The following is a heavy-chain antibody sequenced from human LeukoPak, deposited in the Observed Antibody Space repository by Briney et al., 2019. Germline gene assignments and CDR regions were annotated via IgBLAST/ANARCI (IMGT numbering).Heavy chain of an antibody. D-gene: IGHD6-6*01. Sequence: GGSLRLSCAASGFTFSSYWMSWVRQAPGEGLEWVANIRQDGTEKYYMDSVKGRFSISRDNAKNSLYLQMNALRAEDTAVYYCARDVRPDYWGQGTLVTVST. J-gene: IGHJ4*02. CDR3: ARDVRPDY. CDR1: GFTFSSYW. CDR2: IRQDGTEK. V-gene: IGHV3-7*04.